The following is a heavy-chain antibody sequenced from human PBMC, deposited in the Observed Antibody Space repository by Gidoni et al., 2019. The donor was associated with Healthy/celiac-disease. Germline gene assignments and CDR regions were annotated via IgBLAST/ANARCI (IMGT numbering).Heavy chain of an antibody. CDR3: TTHGYFDWLSTFQH. CDR1: GFTFSNAW. D-gene: IGHD3-9*01. Sequence: EVQLVESGGGLVKPGGSLRLSCAASGFTFSNAWIGWVRQAPGKGLEWVGRIKSKTDGGTTDYAAPVKGRFTISRDDSKNTLYLQMNSLKTEDTAVYYCTTHGYFDWLSTFQHWGQGTLVTVSS. J-gene: IGHJ1*01. CDR2: IKSKTDGGTT. V-gene: IGHV3-15*01.